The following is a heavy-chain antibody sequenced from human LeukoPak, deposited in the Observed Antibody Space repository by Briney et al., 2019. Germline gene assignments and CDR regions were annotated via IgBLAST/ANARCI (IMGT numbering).Heavy chain of an antibody. V-gene: IGHV4-34*01. J-gene: IGHJ4*02. Sequence: SETLSLTCTVKGGAFSGYYWSWIRQSPEQGLVWIGEVNHSGTTISNPSLESRVSMSMDLTRKRFSLELTPVTAADTAVYYCARRGEWTAWNFDYWAQGSLVTVSS. CDR3: ARRGEWTAWNFDY. CDR2: VNHSGTT. D-gene: IGHD3/OR15-3a*01. CDR1: GGAFSGYY.